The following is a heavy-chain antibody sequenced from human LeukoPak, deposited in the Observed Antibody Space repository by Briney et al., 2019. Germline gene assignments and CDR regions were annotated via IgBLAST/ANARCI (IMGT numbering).Heavy chain of an antibody. CDR2: ISASSSTI. CDR3: ARGGSSPDY. CDR1: GFTFSSYS. Sequence: GGSLRLSCAASGFTFSSYSMNWVRQAPGKGLEWVSYISASSSTIYYADSVKGRFTISRDNAKNSLYLQMNSLRVEDTAVYYCARGGSSPDYWGQGTLVTVSS. V-gene: IGHV3-48*04. D-gene: IGHD6-13*01. J-gene: IGHJ4*02.